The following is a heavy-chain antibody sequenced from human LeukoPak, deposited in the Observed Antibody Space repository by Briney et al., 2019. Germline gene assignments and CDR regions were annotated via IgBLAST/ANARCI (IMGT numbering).Heavy chain of an antibody. J-gene: IGHJ4*02. CDR2: FDPEDGET. CDR3: ARVSFRGANDSS. D-gene: IGHD3-10*01. CDR1: GYTLTELS. Sequence: ASVKFSCKVSGYTLTELSMHWVRQAPGKGLEWMGGFDPEDGETIYAQKFQGRVTMTEDTSTDTAYMELSSLRSEDTAVYYCARVSFRGANDSSWGQGTLVTVSS. V-gene: IGHV1-24*01.